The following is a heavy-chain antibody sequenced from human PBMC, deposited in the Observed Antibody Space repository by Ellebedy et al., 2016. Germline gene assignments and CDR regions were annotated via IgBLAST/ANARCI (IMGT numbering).Heavy chain of an antibody. CDR3: ARATSRNYFDY. CDR1: GGSFSGYY. CDR2: INHSGST. J-gene: IGHJ4*02. V-gene: IGHV4-34*01. Sequence: SETLSLTCAVYGGSFSGYYWSWIRQPPGKGLEWIGEINHSGSTNYNPSLKSRVTISVDTSKNLFSLKLSSVTAADTAVYYCARATSRNYFDYWGQGTLVTVSS.